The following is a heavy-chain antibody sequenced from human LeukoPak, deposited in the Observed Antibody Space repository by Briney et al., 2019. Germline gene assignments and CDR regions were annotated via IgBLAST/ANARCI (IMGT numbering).Heavy chain of an antibody. V-gene: IGHV3-23*01. Sequence: GGSLRLSCAASGFIFSTYAMSWGCQAPGKGLEWVSSISASGGSTYYADSVKGRFSISRDNSRNTLYLQMNSLRAEDTAVYYCAKGGVVTRLGWLDPWGQGTLVTVSS. CDR2: ISASGGST. CDR3: AKGGVVTRLGWLDP. D-gene: IGHD4-23*01. CDR1: GFIFSTYA. J-gene: IGHJ5*02.